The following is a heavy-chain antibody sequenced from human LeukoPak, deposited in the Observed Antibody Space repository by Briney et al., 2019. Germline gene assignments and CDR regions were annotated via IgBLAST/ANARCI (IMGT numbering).Heavy chain of an antibody. CDR2: IYTSGGT. CDR3: ARLTRLSTSPDRYYLDY. CDR1: GDSISSYY. J-gene: IGHJ4*02. D-gene: IGHD6-6*01. Sequence: SETLSLTCTVSGDSISSYYWSWIRQPPGKGLEWIGYIYTSGGTNYIPSLKGRDTISIDTSKNQFSLKLSSVTAADSAVYYCARLTRLSTSPDRYYLDYWGQGTLVTVSS. V-gene: IGHV4-4*09.